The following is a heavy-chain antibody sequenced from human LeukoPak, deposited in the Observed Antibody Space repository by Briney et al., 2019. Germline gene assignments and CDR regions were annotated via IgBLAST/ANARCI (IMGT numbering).Heavy chain of an antibody. J-gene: IGHJ1*01. CDR3: AKDDAWLRFGE. CDR2: ISPSGDIT. Sequence: PGGSRRLSCAASGFTVSSNYMSWVRQAPGKGLEWVSGISPSGDITYYADSVKGRFTISRDNSKNTVYLQVISLTAEDTAVYYCAKDDAWLRFGEWSQGTLVTVSS. CDR1: GFTVSSNY. V-gene: IGHV3-53*01. D-gene: IGHD3-10*01.